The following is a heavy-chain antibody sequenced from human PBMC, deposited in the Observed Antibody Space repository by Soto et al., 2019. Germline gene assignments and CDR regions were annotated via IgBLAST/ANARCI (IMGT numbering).Heavy chain of an antibody. CDR1: GYTFITYG. CDR3: ARDRPTSSIRARDYYYAMDV. V-gene: IGHV1-18*01. Sequence: QVQLVQSGAAVKKPGASVKVSCKTSGYTFITYGISWVRQAPGQGLEWTGWISSDDCNTNYAQKPQGRVTMTTYTSTATAYMELRSLRPDHTAVYYCARDRPTSSIRARDYYYAMDVWGQGTTVTVSS. J-gene: IGHJ6*02. CDR2: ISSDDCNT. D-gene: IGHD6-6*01.